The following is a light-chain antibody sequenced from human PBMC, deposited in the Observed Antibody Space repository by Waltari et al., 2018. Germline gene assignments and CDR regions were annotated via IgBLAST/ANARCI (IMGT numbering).Light chain of an antibody. CDR1: QSVRNL. CDR3: QQGYMTPRT. V-gene: IGKV1-39*01. CDR2: ATS. J-gene: IGKJ1*01. Sequence: DIQITQSPSSLSASVGDRVTITCRASQSVRNLLNWYQQEPGKAPKLLIYATSSLQTGVPSRFSGNGSGTDFTLSISSLQPEDFAIYFCQQGYMTPRTFGQGTKVEIK.